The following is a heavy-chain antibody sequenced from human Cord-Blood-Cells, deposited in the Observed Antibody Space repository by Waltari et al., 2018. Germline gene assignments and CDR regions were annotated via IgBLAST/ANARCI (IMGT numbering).Heavy chain of an antibody. CDR3: ARGLGCSGGSCLYYSDY. CDR2: IYPSGST. Sequence: QVQLQQWGAGLLKPSETLSLTCAVYGGSFSGYYWSWIRQPPGKGLEWIGVIYPSGSTNYSPSLKSRGTISVDTSKNQFSLKLSSGTAADTAVYYWARGLGCSGGSCLYYSDYGGQGTLVTVSS. J-gene: IGHJ4*02. D-gene: IGHD2-15*01. V-gene: IGHV4-34*01. CDR1: GGSFSGYY.